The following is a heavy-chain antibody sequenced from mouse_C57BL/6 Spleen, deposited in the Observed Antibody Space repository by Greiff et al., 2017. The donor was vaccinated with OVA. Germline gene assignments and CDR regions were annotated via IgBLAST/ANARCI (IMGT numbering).Heavy chain of an antibody. CDR1: GYTFTSYW. Sequence: QVQLQQPGAELVKPGASVKLSCKASGYTFTSYWMQWVKQRPGQGLEWIGEIDPSDSYTNYNQKFKGKATLTVDTSSSTAYMQLSSLTSEDSAVYYCARRGDSNCVPLGYWGQGTTLTVSS. J-gene: IGHJ2*01. CDR3: ARRGDSNCVPLGY. D-gene: IGHD2-5*01. CDR2: IDPSDSYT. V-gene: IGHV1-50*01.